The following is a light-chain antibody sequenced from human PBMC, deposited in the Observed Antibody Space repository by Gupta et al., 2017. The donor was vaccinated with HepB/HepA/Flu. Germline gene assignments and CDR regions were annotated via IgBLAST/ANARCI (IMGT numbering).Light chain of an antibody. CDR1: QSVSSN. J-gene: IGKJ1*01. CDR2: GSS. V-gene: IGKV3-15*01. Sequence: EILMTQSPATLSVSPGEGATLSCRASQSVSSNLAWYQQKPGQAPRLLIYGSSTRASGIPARFSGSGSGTXFTLTIXSLQSEDFAVYYCQQYNNWPKTFGXGTKVEI. CDR3: QQYNNWPKT.